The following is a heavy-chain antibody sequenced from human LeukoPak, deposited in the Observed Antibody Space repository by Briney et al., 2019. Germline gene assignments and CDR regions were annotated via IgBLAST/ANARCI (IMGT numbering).Heavy chain of an antibody. CDR2: IYTSGST. J-gene: IGHJ5*02. CDR1: GGSISSYY. V-gene: IGHV4-4*07. D-gene: IGHD6-13*01. CDR3: ARDRRMYSSSWSQNWFDP. Sequence: SETLSLTCTVSGGSISSYYWSWIRQPAGKGLEWIGRIYTSGSTNYNPSLKSRVTISVDTSKNQFSLKLSSVTAADTAVYYCARDRRMYSSSWSQNWFDPWGQGTLVTVSS.